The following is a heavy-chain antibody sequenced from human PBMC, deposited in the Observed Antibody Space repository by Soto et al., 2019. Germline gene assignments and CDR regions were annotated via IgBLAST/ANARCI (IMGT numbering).Heavy chain of an antibody. V-gene: IGHV4-31*03. Sequence: SETLSLTCTVSGGSISSGGYYWSWIRQHPGKGLEWIGYIYYSGSTYYNPSLKSRVTISVDTSKNQFSLKLSSVTAADTAVYYCARVEWVPAGTTHEYFQHWGQGTLVTVSS. D-gene: IGHD2-2*01. CDR3: ARVEWVPAGTTHEYFQH. CDR1: GGSISSGGYY. CDR2: IYYSGST. J-gene: IGHJ1*01.